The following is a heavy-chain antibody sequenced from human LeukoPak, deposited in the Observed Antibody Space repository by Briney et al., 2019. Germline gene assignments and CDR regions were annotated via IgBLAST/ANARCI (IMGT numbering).Heavy chain of an antibody. CDR1: GVYISSPVYY. D-gene: IGHD3/OR15-3a*01. J-gene: IGHJ4*02. V-gene: IGHV4-39*07. Sequence: SETLSLTCSVSGVYISSPVYYWGWIRQSPGKGLEWIGTVFYSGSTDYNPSLKSRVTMSIDTSKNQFSLNLNSVTAADTAVFYCARARYYDFSTVYFTYYFDYWGLGTLVTVSS. CDR2: VFYSGST. CDR3: ARARYYDFSTVYFTYYFDY.